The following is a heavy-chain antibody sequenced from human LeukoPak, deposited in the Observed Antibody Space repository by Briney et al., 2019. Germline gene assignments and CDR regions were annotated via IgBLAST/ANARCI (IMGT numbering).Heavy chain of an antibody. V-gene: IGHV3-23*01. J-gene: IGHJ4*02. CDR1: GITLSNYG. Sequence: GSLRLSCAVSGITLSNYGMSWVRQAPGKGLEWVAGISDSGGKTNYADSVKGRFTISRDNPKNTLYLQMNSLRAEDTAVYFCAKRGVVIRVILVGFHKEAYYFDSWGQGALVTVSS. CDR2: ISDSGGKT. D-gene: IGHD3-22*01. CDR3: AKRGVVIRVILVGFHKEAYYFDS.